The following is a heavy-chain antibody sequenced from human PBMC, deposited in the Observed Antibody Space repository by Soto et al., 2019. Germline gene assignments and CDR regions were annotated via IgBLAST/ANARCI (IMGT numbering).Heavy chain of an antibody. CDR1: GFTFSGFT. D-gene: IGHD1-20*01. J-gene: IGHJ4*02. V-gene: IGHV3-23*01. CDR2: INSDGGVR. Sequence: GGSLRLSCAASGFTFSGFTMGWVRQAPGKGLEWVSTINSDGGVRYYPDSVKGRFTISRDNSKSTLYLQMNSLRAEDTAVYYCAKRLHYNNTWGPFGSWGQGTLVTVSS. CDR3: AKRLHYNNTWGPFGS.